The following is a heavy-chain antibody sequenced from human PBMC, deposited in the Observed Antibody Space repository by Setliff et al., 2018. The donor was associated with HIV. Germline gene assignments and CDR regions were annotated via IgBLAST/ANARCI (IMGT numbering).Heavy chain of an antibody. D-gene: IGHD6-6*01. CDR1: GFTFSRYW. Sequence: SLRLSCAASGFTFSRYWMHWVRQAPGQGLVWVSGINNDTTTTTYADSVKGRFSISRDNAKNTLYLQMNGLRGEDTAVHYCAMFSSSSGWGQGTQVTVSS. V-gene: IGHV3-74*01. CDR3: AMFSSSSG. J-gene: IGHJ4*02. CDR2: INNDTTTT.